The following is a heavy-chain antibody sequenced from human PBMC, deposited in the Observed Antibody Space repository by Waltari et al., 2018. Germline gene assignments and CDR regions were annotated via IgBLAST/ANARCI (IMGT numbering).Heavy chain of an antibody. J-gene: IGHJ4*02. D-gene: IGHD6-13*01. V-gene: IGHV4-34*01. CDR2: INHSGST. CDR3: ARISSWSRGVDY. CDR1: GGSFSGYY. Sequence: QVQLQQWGAGLLKPSETLSLTCAVSGGSFSGYYWSWIRQPPGKGLEWIGEINHSGSTNYNPSLKSRVTISVDTSKNQFSLKLSSVTAADTAVYYCARISSWSRGVDYWGQGTLVTVSS.